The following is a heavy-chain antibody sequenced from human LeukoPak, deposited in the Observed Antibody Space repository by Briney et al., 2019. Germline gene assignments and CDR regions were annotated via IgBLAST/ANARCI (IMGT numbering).Heavy chain of an antibody. CDR1: GGSISSYY. CDR3: ARHGSNYDILTGYSPDAFDI. J-gene: IGHJ3*02. V-gene: IGHV4-59*01. Sequence: PSETLSLTCTVSGGSISSYYWSWIRQPPGKELEWIGYIYYSGSTNYNPSLKSRVTISVDTSKNQFSLKLSSVTAADTAVYYCARHGSNYDILTGYSPDAFDIWGQGTMVTVSS. CDR2: IYYSGST. D-gene: IGHD3-9*01.